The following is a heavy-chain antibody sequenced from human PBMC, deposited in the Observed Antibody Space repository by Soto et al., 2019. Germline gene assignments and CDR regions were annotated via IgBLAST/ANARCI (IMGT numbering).Heavy chain of an antibody. CDR1: GGTFSSYA. CDR2: IIPIFGTA. Sequence: SVKVSCKASGGTFSSYAISWVRQAPGQGLEWMGGIIPIFGTANYAQKFQGRVTITADKSTSTAYMELSSLRSEDTAAYYCARGHRSVYSFDYWGQGTLVTVSS. V-gene: IGHV1-69*06. CDR3: ARGHRSVYSFDY. J-gene: IGHJ4*02. D-gene: IGHD3-3*01.